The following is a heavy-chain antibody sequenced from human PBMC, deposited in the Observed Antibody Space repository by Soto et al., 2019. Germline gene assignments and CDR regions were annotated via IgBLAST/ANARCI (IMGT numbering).Heavy chain of an antibody. J-gene: IGHJ6*02. CDR2: ISAYNGNT. Sequence: ASVKVSCKASGYTFTSYGISWVRQAPGQGLEWMGWISAYNGNTNYAQKLQGRVTMTTDTSTSTAYMELRSLRSDDTAVYYCARMSGSGWYYYYGMDVWGQGTTLTVSS. CDR1: GYTFTSYG. V-gene: IGHV1-18*01. CDR3: ARMSGSGWYYYYGMDV. D-gene: IGHD6-19*01.